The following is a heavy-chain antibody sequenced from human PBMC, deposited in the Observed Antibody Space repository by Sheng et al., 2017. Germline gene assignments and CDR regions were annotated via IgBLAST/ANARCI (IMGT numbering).Heavy chain of an antibody. J-gene: IGHJ4*02. V-gene: IGHV4-38-2*01. CDR2: IYHSGST. CDR3: ASRLGMYYDSSGYYFDY. D-gene: IGHD3-22*01. CDR1: GYSISSGYY. Sequence: QVQLQESGPGLVKPSETLSLTCAVSGYSISSGYYWGWIRQPPGKGLEWIGSIYHSGSTYYNPSLKSRVTISVDTSKNQFSLKLSSVTAADTAVYYCASRLGMYYDSSGYYFDYWGQGTLVTVYS.